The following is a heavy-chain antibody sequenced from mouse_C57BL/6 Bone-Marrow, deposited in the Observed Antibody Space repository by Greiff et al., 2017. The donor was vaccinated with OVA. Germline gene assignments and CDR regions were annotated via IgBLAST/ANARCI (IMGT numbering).Heavy chain of an antibody. CDR1: GYTFTSYW. D-gene: IGHD1-1*01. J-gene: IGHJ4*01. CDR2: IHPNSGST. Sequence: QVQLKQPGAELVKPGASVKLSCKASGYTFTSYWMHWVKQRPGQGLEWIGMIHPNSGSTNYNEKFKSKATLTVDKSSSTAYMQLSSLTSEDSAVYYCARGGYGFYYGSFYAMDYWGQGTSVTVSS. CDR3: ARGGYGFYYGSFYAMDY. V-gene: IGHV1-64*01.